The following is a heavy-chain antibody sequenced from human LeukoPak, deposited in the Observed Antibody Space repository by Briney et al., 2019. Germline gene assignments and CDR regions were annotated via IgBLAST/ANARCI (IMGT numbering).Heavy chain of an antibody. Sequence: GRSLRLSCAASGFTFSSYAVHWVRQAPGKGLEWVSVISIDGSKKWYADSVKGRFTISRDDSKNTVYLQMNSLRAEDTAVYHCVRGFSGWNFDYWGQGTLVTVSS. CDR1: GFTFSSYA. J-gene: IGHJ4*02. CDR2: ISIDGSKK. V-gene: IGHV3-30*04. D-gene: IGHD6-19*01. CDR3: VRGFSGWNFDY.